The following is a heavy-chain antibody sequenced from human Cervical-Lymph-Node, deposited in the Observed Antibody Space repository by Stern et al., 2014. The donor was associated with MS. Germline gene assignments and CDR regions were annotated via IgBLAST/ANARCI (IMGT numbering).Heavy chain of an antibody. V-gene: IGHV3-30*18. D-gene: IGHD2-15*01. CDR3: AKDRLFCSGGGCYAMDV. J-gene: IGHJ6*02. CDR1: GFTLRSYG. Sequence: VQLVESGGGVVQPGRSLRLSCAASGFTLRSYGMHWVRQAPGKGLEWVAVISNDGNEKSYTDSVKGRFTISRDNSKNTLYLQMNSLRTEDTAVYYCAKDRLFCSGGGCYAMDVWGQGTTVTVSS. CDR2: ISNDGNEK.